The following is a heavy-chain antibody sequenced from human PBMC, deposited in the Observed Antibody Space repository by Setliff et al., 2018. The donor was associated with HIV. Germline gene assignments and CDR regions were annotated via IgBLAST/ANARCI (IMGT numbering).Heavy chain of an antibody. V-gene: IGHV4-59*08. CDR2: IYYSGST. CDR3: ASRIYYYDSSRVLREEGFDP. J-gene: IGHJ5*02. D-gene: IGHD3-22*01. Sequence: SETLSLTCSVSGGSISSHYWSWIRQPPGKGLEWIGSIYYSGSTNYNPSLKSRVTISVDTSTNQFSLKLSSVTAADTAMYYCASRIYYYDSSRVLREEGFDPWGQGTLVTVSS. CDR1: GGSISSHY.